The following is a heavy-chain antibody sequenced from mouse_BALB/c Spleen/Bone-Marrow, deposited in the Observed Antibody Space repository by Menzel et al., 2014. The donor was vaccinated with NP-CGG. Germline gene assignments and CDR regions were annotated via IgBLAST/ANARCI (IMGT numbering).Heavy chain of an antibody. CDR2: INPDSYTI. V-gene: IGHV4-1*02. CDR3: GRVGCWGGFGY. CDR1: GFDFSGFW. J-gene: IGHJ3*01. D-gene: IGHD2-2*01. Sequence: DVQLQESGGGLVQPGGSLKLSCAASGFDFSGFWMGWVRQAPGKGLEWIGEINPDSYTINYTPSLKDRFIISRDNAKNTLYLQRNKVGSEGAARGCCGRVGCWGGFGYWGQGTLVAVSA.